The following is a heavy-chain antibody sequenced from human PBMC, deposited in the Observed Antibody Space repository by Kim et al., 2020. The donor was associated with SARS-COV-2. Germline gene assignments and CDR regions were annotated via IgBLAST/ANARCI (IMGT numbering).Heavy chain of an antibody. V-gene: IGHV4-39*01. D-gene: IGHD3-10*01. Sequence: SETLSLTCTVSGGSISSSSYYWGWIRQPPGKGLEWIGSIYYSGSTYYNPSLKSRVTISVDTSKNQFSLKLSSVTAADTAVYYCEYYGSGSLYYYFDYWG. CDR1: GGSISSSSYY. J-gene: IGHJ4*01. CDR3: EYYGSGSLYYYFDY. CDR2: IYYSGST.